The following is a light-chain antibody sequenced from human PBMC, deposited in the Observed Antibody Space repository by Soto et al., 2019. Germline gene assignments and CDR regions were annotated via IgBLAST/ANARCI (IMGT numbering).Light chain of an antibody. V-gene: IGKV3-20*01. CDR2: HTA. CDR3: QQYHSSPRT. Sequence: ETVLTQSPGTLSLSPGERATLSCRASQSVGGISLAWYQQRPGQAPRLLIYHTATRATGIPDRFIASGSGTDFTLTISRLEPEDVAVYYCQQYHSSPRTFGQGTKVDIK. CDR1: QSVGGIS. J-gene: IGKJ1*01.